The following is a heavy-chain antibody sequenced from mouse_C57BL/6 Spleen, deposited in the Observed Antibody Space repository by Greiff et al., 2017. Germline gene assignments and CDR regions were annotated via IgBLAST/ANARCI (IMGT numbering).Heavy chain of an antibody. CDR2: INPNNGGT. CDR1: GYTFPYYD. Sequence: VQLQQSGPELVQPGASVKISCKATGYTFPYYDMYWVKQSHGKSLELIGDINPNNGGTSYTHTIKGKATLTVDKSSSTAYMELRSLTSEDSAIYDCARDYYGSSDYFDYWGQGTTLTVSS. V-gene: IGHV1-26*01. D-gene: IGHD1-1*01. J-gene: IGHJ2*01. CDR3: ARDYYGSSDYFDY.